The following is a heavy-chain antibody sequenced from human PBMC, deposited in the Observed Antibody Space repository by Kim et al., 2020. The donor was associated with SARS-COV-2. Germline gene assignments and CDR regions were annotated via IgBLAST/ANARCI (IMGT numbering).Heavy chain of an antibody. CDR2: IYSGGST. Sequence: GGSLRLSCAASGFTVSSNYMSWVRQAPGKGLEWVSVIYSGGSTYYADSVKGRFTISRDNSKNTLYLQMNSLRAEDTAVYYCARDSGPPTGDYGHFLPYYYYGMDVWGQGTTVTVSS. V-gene: IGHV3-53*01. D-gene: IGHD4-17*01. CDR1: GFTVSSNY. J-gene: IGHJ6*02. CDR3: ARDSGPPTGDYGHFLPYYYYGMDV.